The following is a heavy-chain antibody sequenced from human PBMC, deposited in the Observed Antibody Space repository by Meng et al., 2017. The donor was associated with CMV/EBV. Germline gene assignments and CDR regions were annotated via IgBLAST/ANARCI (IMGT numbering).Heavy chain of an antibody. V-gene: IGHV1-69*05. D-gene: IGHD3-10*01. Sequence: SVTVSCKASGGTFSSYAISWVRQAPGQGLEWMGGIIPIFGTANYAQKFQGRVTITTDESTSTAYMELSSLRSEDTAVYYCASERRSPNWFDPWGQGTLVTVSS. CDR3: ASERRSPNWFDP. CDR2: IIPIFGTA. CDR1: GGTFSSYA. J-gene: IGHJ5*02.